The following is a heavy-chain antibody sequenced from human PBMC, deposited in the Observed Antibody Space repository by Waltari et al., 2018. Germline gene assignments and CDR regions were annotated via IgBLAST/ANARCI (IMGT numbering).Heavy chain of an antibody. D-gene: IGHD3-22*01. V-gene: IGHV4-39*01. CDR3: ARPANFYYDRGGYDY. Sequence: QLQLQESGPGLVKPSETLSLTCTVSGDSISTTSNYWGWIRQAPGKGRGWVGFIHSSGSTYYNPSLKSRVTLSVETSKNQFSLRLTSVTAADTAVYYCARPANFYYDRGGYDYWGQGTLVTVSS. CDR2: IHSSGST. CDR1: GDSISTTSNY. J-gene: IGHJ4*02.